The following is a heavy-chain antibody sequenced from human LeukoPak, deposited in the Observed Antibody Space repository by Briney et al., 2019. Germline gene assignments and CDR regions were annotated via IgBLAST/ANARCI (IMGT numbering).Heavy chain of an antibody. CDR3: ARDPYCSSTSCYGGYYYGMDV. Sequence: GGSLRLSCAASGFTFSSNYMSWVRQAPGKGLEWVSVIYSGGSTYYADSVKGRFTISRDSSKNTLYLQMNSLRAEDTAVYYCARDPYCSSTSCYGGYYYGMDVWGQGTTVTVSS. CDR2: IYSGGST. CDR1: GFTFSSNY. D-gene: IGHD2-2*01. V-gene: IGHV3-66*02. J-gene: IGHJ6*02.